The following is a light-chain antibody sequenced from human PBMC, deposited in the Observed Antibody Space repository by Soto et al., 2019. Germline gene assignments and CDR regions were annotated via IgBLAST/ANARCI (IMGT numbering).Light chain of an antibody. V-gene: IGKV3-20*01. Sequence: EMVWTQSPGTLSLSPGERATLSCRASQSVSSNYLAWYQQKPGQAPRLLIYAASSRATGIPDRFSGSGSGTDFTLTISRLEPEDFAVYYCQQYNNWPPATFGQGTKVDIK. J-gene: IGKJ1*01. CDR3: QQYNNWPPAT. CDR1: QSVSSNY. CDR2: AAS.